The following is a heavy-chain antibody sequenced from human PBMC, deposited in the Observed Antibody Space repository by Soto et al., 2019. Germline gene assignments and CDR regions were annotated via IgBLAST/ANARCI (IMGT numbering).Heavy chain of an antibody. CDR1: GDSMRSFY. D-gene: IGHD4-17*01. J-gene: IGHJ4*02. Sequence: SDTLSLTSTVYGDSMRSFYWSWIRQPPGKGLEWIGNIYYSGSTNYNPSRKSRVTMSVDMSRNQVSLKLSAVTAADTAVYYCTRVGGYYGDYPNFDYWGQGALVTVPQ. CDR2: IYYSGST. V-gene: IGHV4-59*01. CDR3: TRVGGYYGDYPNFDY.